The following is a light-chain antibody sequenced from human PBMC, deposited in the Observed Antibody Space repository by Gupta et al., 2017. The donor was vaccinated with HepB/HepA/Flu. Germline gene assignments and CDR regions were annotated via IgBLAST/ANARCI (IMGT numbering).Light chain of an antibody. Sequence: QAVLTQPSSLSASAGASASLTCTLRSGINVGDYRIYWYRQKPGSPPQFLLRYTSDSDYQQGSGVPGRFSGSKDASATAGILFISGLQADADDYYYSMIWHNSAWVFGGGTKLTVL. CDR2: YTSDSDY. CDR1: SGINVGDYR. V-gene: IGLV5-45*03. CDR3: MIWHNSAWV. J-gene: IGLJ3*02.